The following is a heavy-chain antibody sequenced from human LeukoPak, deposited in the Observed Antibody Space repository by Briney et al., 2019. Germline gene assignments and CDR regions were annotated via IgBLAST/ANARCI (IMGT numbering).Heavy chain of an antibody. CDR1: GYTFTGYY. CDR2: INPNSGGT. Sequence: ASVKVSCKASGYTFTGYYMHWVRQAPGQGLEWMGWINPNSGGTNYAQKFQGRVTMTRDTSISTAYMELSRLRSDDTAVYYCARDRSPMIVPDDAFDIWGQGTMVTVSS. D-gene: IGHD3-22*01. CDR3: ARDRSPMIVPDDAFDI. J-gene: IGHJ3*02. V-gene: IGHV1-2*02.